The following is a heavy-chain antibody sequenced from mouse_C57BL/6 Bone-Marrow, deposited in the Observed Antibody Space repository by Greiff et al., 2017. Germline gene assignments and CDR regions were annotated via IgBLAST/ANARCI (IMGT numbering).Heavy chain of an antibody. J-gene: IGHJ2*01. Sequence: VQLQESGAELVRPGASVTLSCKASGYTFTDYEMHWVQQTPVHGLEWIGAIDPETGGTAYNQTFKGKAIMTADKSSSTAYMVHRSLTSEDSTVYYCTRDLLWSPFDYSGQGTTLTVSS. V-gene: IGHV1-15*01. D-gene: IGHD2-1*01. CDR3: TRDLLWSPFDY. CDR1: GYTFTDYE. CDR2: IDPETGGT.